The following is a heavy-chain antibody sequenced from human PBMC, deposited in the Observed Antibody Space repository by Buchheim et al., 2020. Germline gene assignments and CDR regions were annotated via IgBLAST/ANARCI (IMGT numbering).Heavy chain of an antibody. CDR3: ARIRPVTGYFDF. CDR1: GFSLTSTGMS. D-gene: IGHD2-15*01. J-gene: IGHJ4*02. V-gene: IGHV2-70*11. CDR2: IDWDDDK. Sequence: RVTLRESGPALVKPTQTLTLTCDFSGFSLTSTGMSLTWIRQPPGKALEWLARIDWDDDKYYNPSLKTRLHCSRDTSRNQVVLTMTNMDTVDTGTYFCARIRPVTGYFDFWGQG.